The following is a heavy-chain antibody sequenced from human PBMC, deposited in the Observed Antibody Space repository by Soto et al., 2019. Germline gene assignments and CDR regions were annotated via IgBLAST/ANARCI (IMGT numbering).Heavy chain of an antibody. J-gene: IGHJ4*02. CDR2: ISSSSSYI. V-gene: IGHV3-21*01. D-gene: IGHD2-15*01. Sequence: EVQLVESGGGLVKPGGALRLSCAASGFTFSSYSMNWVLQAPGKGLEWVSSISSSSSYIYYADSVTGRFTISRDNAKNSLYLQMNSLRAEDTAVYYCARDRYCSGGSCLYYFDYWGPGTLVTVSS. CDR1: GFTFSSYS. CDR3: ARDRYCSGGSCLYYFDY.